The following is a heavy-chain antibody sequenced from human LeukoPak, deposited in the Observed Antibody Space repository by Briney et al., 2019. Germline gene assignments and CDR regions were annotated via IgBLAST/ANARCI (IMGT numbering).Heavy chain of an antibody. D-gene: IGHD4/OR15-4a*01. CDR1: GGTFSTYS. CDR3: ATGGANRDAFDI. V-gene: IGHV1-69*11. J-gene: IGHJ3*02. Sequence: SVKVSCKTSGGTFSTYSINWVRQAPGQGLEWMGRIIPILSQSDYAQKFQGTVSITADEFTETAYMELSSLRSDDTAVYYCATGGANRDAFDIWGQGTMVTVSS. CDR2: IIPILSQS.